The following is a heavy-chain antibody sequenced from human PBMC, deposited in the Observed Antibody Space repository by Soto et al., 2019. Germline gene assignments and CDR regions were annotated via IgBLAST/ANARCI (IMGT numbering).Heavy chain of an antibody. D-gene: IGHD2-2*01. V-gene: IGHV4-61*01. J-gene: IGHJ4*02. CDR1: GGSVSSGSYF. Sequence: SETLSLTCTVSGGSVSSGSYFWSWIRQPPGKGLDWIGSIYYSGSTNYNPSLKSRVTMSVDTPKNQFSLKLSSVTAADTAVYYCARDGVYCSSTSCSFGYWRQGTRGGVSS. CDR3: ARDGVYCSSTSCSFGY. CDR2: IYYSGST.